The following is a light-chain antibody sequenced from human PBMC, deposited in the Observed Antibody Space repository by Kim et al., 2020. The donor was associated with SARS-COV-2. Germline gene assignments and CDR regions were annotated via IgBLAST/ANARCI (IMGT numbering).Light chain of an antibody. V-gene: IGLV3-1*01. CDR2: QDT. J-gene: IGLJ1*01. CDR1: KLGDKY. Sequence: SVSPGQTANITCSGDKLGDKYAGWYQLKPGQSPVQVIYQDTKRPSGIPERFSGSNSGNTATLTISGTQAMDEADYYCQAWDSSTYVFGTGTKVTVL. CDR3: QAWDSSTYV.